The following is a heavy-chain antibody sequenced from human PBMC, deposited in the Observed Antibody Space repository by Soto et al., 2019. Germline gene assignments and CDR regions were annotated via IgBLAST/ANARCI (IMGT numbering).Heavy chain of an antibody. J-gene: IGHJ6*02. D-gene: IGHD5-18*01. Sequence: SETLSLTXAVYGGSFSGYYWSWIRQPPGKGLEWIGEINHSGSTNYNPSLKSRVTISVDTSKNQFSLKLSSVTAADTAVYYCARGKPNLRVSEHYIQRWLQPYYYYYGMDVWGQGTTVTVSS. CDR1: GGSFSGYY. CDR3: ARGKPNLRVSEHYIQRWLQPYYYYYGMDV. V-gene: IGHV4-34*01. CDR2: INHSGST.